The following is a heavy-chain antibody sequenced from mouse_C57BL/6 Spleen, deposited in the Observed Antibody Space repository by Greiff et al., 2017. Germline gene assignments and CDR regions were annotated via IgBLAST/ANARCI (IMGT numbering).Heavy chain of an antibody. CDR1: GYSFTSYY. CDR2: IYPGSGNT. Sequence: QVQLQQSGPELVKPGASVKISCKASGYSFTSYYIPWVKQRPGQGLEWIGCIYPGSGNTKYNEKFKGKATLTADPSSSPAYMQLRRLTSEDSAVYDCARGGGDGYYGAMDYWGQGTSVTGSA. V-gene: IGHV1-66*01. D-gene: IGHD2-3*01. J-gene: IGHJ4*01. CDR3: ARGGGDGYYGAMDY.